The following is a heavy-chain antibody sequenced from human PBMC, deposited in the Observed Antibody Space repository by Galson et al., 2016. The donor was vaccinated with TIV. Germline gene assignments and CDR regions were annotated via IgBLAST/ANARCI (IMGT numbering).Heavy chain of an antibody. D-gene: IGHD6-13*01. CDR2: IIPILGII. Sequence: SVKVSCKASGGTFINHAFTWVRQAPGQGLEWMGGIIPILGIINYAQKFQGRVTISADKSTDTVYMELPSLRSDDTAVYFCARRSQLKAAAGFDFWGQGTLVTVSS. CDR1: GGTFINHA. V-gene: IGHV1-69*10. CDR3: ARRSQLKAAAGFDF. J-gene: IGHJ4*02.